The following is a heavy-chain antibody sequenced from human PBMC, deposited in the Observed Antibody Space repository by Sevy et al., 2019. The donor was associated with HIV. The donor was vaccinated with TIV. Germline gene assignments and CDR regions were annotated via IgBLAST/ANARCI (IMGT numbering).Heavy chain of an antibody. J-gene: IGHJ2*01. V-gene: IGHV4-39*01. Sequence: SETLSLTCTVSGGSISSSSYYWGWIRQPPGKGLEWIGSIYYSGSTYYSPSLKSRVTISVDTSKNQFSLKLSSVTAAETAVYYCAGTHPLIAAAVHWYFDLWGRGTLVTVSS. CDR1: GGSISSSSYY. CDR2: IYYSGST. D-gene: IGHD6-13*01. CDR3: AGTHPLIAAAVHWYFDL.